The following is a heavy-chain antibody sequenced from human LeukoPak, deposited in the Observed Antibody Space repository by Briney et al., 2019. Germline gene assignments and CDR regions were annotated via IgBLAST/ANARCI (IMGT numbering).Heavy chain of an antibody. CDR1: GFTFSSYA. V-gene: IGHV3-23*01. D-gene: IGHD4-17*01. CDR2: ISGSGGST. J-gene: IGHJ4*02. CDR3: ANLPYGDYVGYFDY. Sequence: GGSLRPYCAASGFTFSSYAMSWVRQAPGKGLEWVSAISGSGGSTYYADSVKGRFTISRDNSKNTLYLQMNSLRAEDTAVYYCANLPYGDYVGYFDYWGQGTLVTVSS.